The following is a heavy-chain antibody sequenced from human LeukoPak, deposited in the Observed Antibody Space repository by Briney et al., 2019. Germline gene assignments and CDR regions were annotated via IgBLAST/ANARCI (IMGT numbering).Heavy chain of an antibody. CDR3: ARSTRSSALRT. CDR2: ISNLHNDI. V-gene: IGHV3-21*01. CDR1: GFSFSSYN. Sequence: PGGSLRLSCAASGFSFSSYNMNWVRQVPGKGLEWVSSISNLHNDIYYADSVKGRFTISRDNAKNSLFLQMNSLRAEDTAVYYCARSTRSSALRTWGQGIPVTVSS. J-gene: IGHJ4*02. D-gene: IGHD2-15*01.